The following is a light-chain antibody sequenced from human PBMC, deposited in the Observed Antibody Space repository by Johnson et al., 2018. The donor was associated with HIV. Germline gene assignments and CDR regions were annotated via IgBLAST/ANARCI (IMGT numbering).Light chain of an antibody. Sequence: HSVLTQPPSVSAAPVQKVTISCSGSSSNIGNNYVSWYQQLPGTAPKLLIYDNNKRPSGIPARFSGPKSGTSATLGITGLQTGDEADYYCGTWDSSLRAYVCGTGTKVTVL. CDR3: GTWDSSLRAYV. V-gene: IGLV1-51*01. J-gene: IGLJ1*01. CDR1: SSNIGNNY. CDR2: DNN.